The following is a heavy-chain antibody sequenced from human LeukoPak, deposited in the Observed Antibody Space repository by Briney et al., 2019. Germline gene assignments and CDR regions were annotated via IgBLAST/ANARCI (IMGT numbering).Heavy chain of an antibody. CDR2: IHDGGST. D-gene: IGHD2-15*01. CDR3: ARGIVVVAQLGYYYYYMDV. V-gene: IGHV4-4*02. Sequence: PSETLSLTCAVSGDSISNINWWWSWVRQPPGKGLEWIGEIHDGGSTTYHPSLKSRVTISVGKSKNQFSLTLTSVTAADTAVYYCARGIVVVAQLGYYYYYMDVWGKGTTVTISS. CDR1: GDSISNINW. J-gene: IGHJ6*03.